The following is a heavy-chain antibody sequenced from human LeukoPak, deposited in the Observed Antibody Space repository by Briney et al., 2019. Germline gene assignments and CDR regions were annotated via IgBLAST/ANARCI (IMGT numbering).Heavy chain of an antibody. Sequence: AASVKVSCKASGYTITGYYMHWVRQAPGQGLEWMGWINANNDGSVYAQKFQGRVTMTRDTSINTAYMELSRLRSDDTAVYYCARKRGVGVDTNAFDMWGQGTMVTVYS. V-gene: IGHV1-2*02. D-gene: IGHD3-3*01. J-gene: IGHJ3*02. CDR1: GYTITGYY. CDR2: INANNDGS. CDR3: ARKRGVGVDTNAFDM.